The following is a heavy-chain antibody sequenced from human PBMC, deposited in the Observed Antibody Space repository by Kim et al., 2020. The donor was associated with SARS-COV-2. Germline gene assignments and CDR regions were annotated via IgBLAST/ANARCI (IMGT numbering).Heavy chain of an antibody. J-gene: IGHJ6*01. CDR2: ISYDGSNK. Sequence: GGSLRLSCAASGFTFSSYAMHWVRQAPGKGLEWVAVISYDGSNKYYADSVKGRFTISRDNSKNTLYLQMNSLGAEDTAVYYCARVGIAAAGPYYYYYYG. CDR3: ARVGIAAAGPYYYYYYG. V-gene: IGHV3-30*04. CDR1: GFTFSSYA. D-gene: IGHD6-13*01.